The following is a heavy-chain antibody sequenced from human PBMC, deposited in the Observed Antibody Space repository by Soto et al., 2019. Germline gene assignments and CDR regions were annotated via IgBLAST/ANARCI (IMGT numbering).Heavy chain of an antibody. Sequence: VQLVQSGAEVKKPGSSVKVSCKASGGTFSSYAMSWVRQAPGKGLEWVSAISGSGGSTYYADSVKGRFTISRDNSKNTLYLQMNSLRAEDTAVYYCAKDSPVAATDYWGQGTLVTVSS. D-gene: IGHD2-15*01. CDR3: AKDSPVAATDY. CDR1: GGTFSSYA. V-gene: IGHV3-23*04. CDR2: ISGSGGST. J-gene: IGHJ4*02.